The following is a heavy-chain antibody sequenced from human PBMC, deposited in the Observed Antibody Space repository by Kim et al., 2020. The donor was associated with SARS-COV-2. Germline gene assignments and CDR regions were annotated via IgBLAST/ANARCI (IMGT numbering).Heavy chain of an antibody. D-gene: IGHD3-10*01. CDR1: GFTFSSYW. V-gene: IGHV3-7*01. Sequence: GGSLRLSCAASGFTFSSYWMSWVRQAPGKGLEWVANIKQDGSEKYYVDSVKGRFTISRDNAKNSLYLQMNSLRAEDTAVYYCASITMVRGQRGYSYGPFDYWGQGTLVTVSS. J-gene: IGHJ4*02. CDR3: ASITMVRGQRGYSYGPFDY. CDR2: IKQDGSEK.